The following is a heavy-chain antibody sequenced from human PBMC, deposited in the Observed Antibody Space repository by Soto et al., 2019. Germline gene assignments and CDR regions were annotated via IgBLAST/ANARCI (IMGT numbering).Heavy chain of an antibody. Sequence: EVQLLESGGGLVQPGGSLRLSCAASGFTFGSYAMSWVRQAPGKGLVWVSIISGSAGTTYYADSVKGHFTISRDNSKNTLYLQMNSLRAEDTAIYYCAKGVAVGLHFGSSTDRGFDPWGQGTLVTVSS. V-gene: IGHV3-23*01. D-gene: IGHD6-6*01. CDR1: GFTFGSYA. CDR3: AKGVAVGLHFGSSTDRGFDP. CDR2: ISGSAGTT. J-gene: IGHJ5*02.